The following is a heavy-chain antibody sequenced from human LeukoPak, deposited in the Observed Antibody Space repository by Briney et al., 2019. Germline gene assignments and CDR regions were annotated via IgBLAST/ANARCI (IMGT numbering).Heavy chain of an antibody. V-gene: IGHV1-2*02. Sequence: EDSVKASCKASGYTFSGTGWYLYWLRQAPGQGLECMGWIYPYTGATHYAQKFQGRVAMTRDTSTSTAYMELSRLRPDDTAVYYCARDGPAQMVDFDYWGQGTLVTVSS. CDR3: ARDGPAQMVDFDY. D-gene: IGHD3-10*01. CDR1: GYTFSGTGWY. J-gene: IGHJ4*02. CDR2: IYPYTGAT.